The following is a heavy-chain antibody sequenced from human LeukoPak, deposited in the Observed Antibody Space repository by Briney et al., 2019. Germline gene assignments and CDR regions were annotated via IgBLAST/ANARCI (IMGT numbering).Heavy chain of an antibody. J-gene: IGHJ4*02. D-gene: IGHD6-25*01. CDR2: ISAYNGNT. V-gene: IGHV1-18*01. Sequence: ASVTVSCKASGYTFTSYGISWVRQAPGQGLEWMGWISAYNGNTNYAQKLQGRVTITADESTSTAYMELSSLRSEDTAVYYCAREVFNRGYDWGQETLVTVSS. CDR1: GYTFTSYG. CDR3: AREVFNRGYD.